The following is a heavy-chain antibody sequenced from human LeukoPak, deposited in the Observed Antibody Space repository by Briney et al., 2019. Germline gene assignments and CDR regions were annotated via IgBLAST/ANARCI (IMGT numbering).Heavy chain of an antibody. Sequence: GASVKVSCKASGGTFSSYAISWVRQAPGQGLEWMGGIIPIFGTANYAQKFQGRVTITADESTSTAYMELSSLRSEDTAVYYCARALDYDILNWFDPWGQGTLVTVPS. V-gene: IGHV1-69*13. D-gene: IGHD3-9*01. J-gene: IGHJ5*02. CDR1: GGTFSSYA. CDR3: ARALDYDILNWFDP. CDR2: IIPIFGTA.